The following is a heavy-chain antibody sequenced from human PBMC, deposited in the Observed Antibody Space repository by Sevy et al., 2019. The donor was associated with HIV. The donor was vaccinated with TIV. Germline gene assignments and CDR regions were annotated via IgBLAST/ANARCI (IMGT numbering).Heavy chain of an antibody. CDR1: GGSISSGGYY. J-gene: IGHJ3*02. CDR3: ASNLFWSGYYKGAFDI. Sequence: SETLSLTCTVSGGSISSGGYYWSWIRQHPGKGLEWIGYIYYSGSTYYNPSLKSRVTISVDTSKNQFSLKLSSVTAADTAVYYCASNLFWSGYYKGAFDIWRQGTMVTVSS. CDR2: IYYSGST. V-gene: IGHV4-31*03. D-gene: IGHD3-3*01.